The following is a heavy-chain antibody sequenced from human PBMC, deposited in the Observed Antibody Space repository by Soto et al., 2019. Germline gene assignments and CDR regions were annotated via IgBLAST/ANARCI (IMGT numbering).Heavy chain of an antibody. Sequence: EVQLLESGGGLVQPGGSLRLSCAASGFTFSTYAMSWVRQAPGKGLEWVSGIRNSGSGTYYADSVKGRFIISRDNSKNTLHLQMNSLRPEDTAIYYCAKEMAAVGIPLFDYWGQGTLVTVSS. J-gene: IGHJ4*02. V-gene: IGHV3-23*01. CDR1: GFTFSTYA. CDR3: AKEMAAVGIPLFDY. CDR2: IRNSGSGT. D-gene: IGHD6-13*01.